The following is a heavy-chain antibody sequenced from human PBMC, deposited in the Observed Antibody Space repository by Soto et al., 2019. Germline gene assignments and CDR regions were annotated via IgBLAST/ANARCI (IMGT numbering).Heavy chain of an antibody. CDR3: ARLRDYGDYIDAFDI. CDR2: IYYSGST. CDR1: GGSISSYY. J-gene: IGHJ3*02. Sequence: QVQLQESGPGLVKPSETLSLTCTVSGGSISSYYWSWIRQPPGKGLEWIGYIYYSGSTNYNPSLKSRVTISVDTPKNQFSLKLSSVTAADTAVYYCARLRDYGDYIDAFDIWGQGTMVTVSS. V-gene: IGHV4-59*08. D-gene: IGHD4-17*01.